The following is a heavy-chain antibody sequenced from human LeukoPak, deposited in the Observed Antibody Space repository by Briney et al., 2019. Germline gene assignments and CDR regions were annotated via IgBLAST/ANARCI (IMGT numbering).Heavy chain of an antibody. Sequence: SETLSLTCTVSGGSVSSGSYYWSWIRQPPGKGLEWIGYIYYSGSTNYNPSLKSRVTISGDTSKNQFSLKLSSVTAADTAVYYCARYIVATNYFDYWGQGTLVTVSS. D-gene: IGHD5-12*01. CDR1: GGSVSSGSYY. CDR3: ARYIVATNYFDY. J-gene: IGHJ4*02. V-gene: IGHV4-61*01. CDR2: IYYSGST.